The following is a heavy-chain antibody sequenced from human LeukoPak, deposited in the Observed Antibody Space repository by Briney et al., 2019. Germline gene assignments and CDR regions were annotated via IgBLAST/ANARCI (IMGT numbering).Heavy chain of an antibody. Sequence: SVKVSCKASGYTFTSYDISWVRQAPGQGLEWMGRIIPILGIANYAQKFQGRVTITADKSTSTAYMELSSLRSEDTAVYYCARSAMITFGGVIVMRAFDYWGQGTLVTVSS. V-gene: IGHV1-69*04. J-gene: IGHJ4*02. CDR2: IIPILGIA. CDR1: GYTFTSYD. CDR3: ARSAMITFGGVIVMRAFDY. D-gene: IGHD3-16*02.